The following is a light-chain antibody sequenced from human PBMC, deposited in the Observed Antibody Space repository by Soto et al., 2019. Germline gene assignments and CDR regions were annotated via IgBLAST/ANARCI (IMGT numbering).Light chain of an antibody. CDR2: GAS. J-gene: IGKJ2*03. V-gene: IGKV3-15*01. Sequence: ETVMTQSPDTLSVSPGESATLSCRASQDVSTNLAWFHHEPGQTPRLVLYGASKRATGIPARFSGSGSGRHFTLTISSLQSEDFGVYYCQHYNNWPPYSFGQGTKVDIK. CDR1: QDVSTN. CDR3: QHYNNWPPYS.